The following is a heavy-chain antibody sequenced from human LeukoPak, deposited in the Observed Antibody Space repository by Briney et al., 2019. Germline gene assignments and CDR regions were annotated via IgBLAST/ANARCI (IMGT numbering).Heavy chain of an antibody. CDR3: AKDRQIFGVAHF. J-gene: IGHJ4*02. D-gene: IGHD3-3*01. CDR2: ISGDGDST. V-gene: IGHV3-23*01. CDR1: GFTFRSYA. Sequence: PGGSLRLSCAASGFTFRSYAMSWVRQAPGKGLEWVSTISGDGDSTYYVDSVKGRFTISRDNSETTLYLQMSSLRAEDTAVNSCAKDRQIFGVAHFWGQGTLVTVSS.